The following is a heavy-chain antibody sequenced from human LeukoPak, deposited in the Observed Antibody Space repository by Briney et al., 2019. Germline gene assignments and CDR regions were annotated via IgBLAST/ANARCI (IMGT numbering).Heavy chain of an antibody. CDR3: ARGFPQFPFDY. CDR1: GGSISSYY. J-gene: IGHJ4*02. V-gene: IGHV4-59*01. Sequence: SETLSLTCTVSGGSISSYYWSWIRQPPGKGLEWIGYIYFSGSTNYNPSPSLKSRVTISVDTSKNQFSLKLSSVTAADTAVYYCARGFPQFPFDYWGQGTLVTVSS. CDR2: IYFSGST.